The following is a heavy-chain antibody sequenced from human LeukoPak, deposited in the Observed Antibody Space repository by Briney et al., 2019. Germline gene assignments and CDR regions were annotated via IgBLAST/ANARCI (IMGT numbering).Heavy chain of an antibody. D-gene: IGHD2-2*01. V-gene: IGHV3-7*05. Sequence: GGSLRLSCAASGFSFSSCWMNWVRQAPGKGLEWVANMRQDGSEEYYVDSVKGRFTISRDNAKNSLYLQMNSLRAEDTAVYFCASTNSLDYWGQGTLVTVSS. CDR3: ASTNSLDY. CDR2: MRQDGSEE. J-gene: IGHJ4*02. CDR1: GFSFSSCW.